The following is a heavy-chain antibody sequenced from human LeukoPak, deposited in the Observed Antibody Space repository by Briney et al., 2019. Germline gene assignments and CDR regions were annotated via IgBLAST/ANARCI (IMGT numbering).Heavy chain of an antibody. V-gene: IGHV4-38-2*01. CDR2: IYHSGST. CDR3: ARAWNGNYFDY. CDR1: SYSISSGYY. D-gene: IGHD1-1*01. J-gene: IGHJ4*02. Sequence: PSETLSLTCAVSSYSISSGYYWGWIRQPPGKGLECIGTIYHSGSTYYNLSLKSRVTISVDTSKNQFSLNLTSVTAADTAVYYCARAWNGNYFDYWGQGTLVTVSS.